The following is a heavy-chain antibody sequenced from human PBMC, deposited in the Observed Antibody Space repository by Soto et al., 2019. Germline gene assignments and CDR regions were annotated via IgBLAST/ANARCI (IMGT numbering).Heavy chain of an antibody. CDR3: ARVPMVRGVIPSGMDV. CDR1: GFTFSSYS. V-gene: IGHV3-21*01. Sequence: GGSLRLSCAASGFTFSSYSMNWVRQAPGKGLEWVSSISSSSSYIYYADSVKGRFTISRDNAKNSLYLQMNSLRAEDTAVYYCARVPMVRGVIPSGMDVWGQGTTVTVSS. CDR2: ISSSSSYI. D-gene: IGHD3-10*01. J-gene: IGHJ6*02.